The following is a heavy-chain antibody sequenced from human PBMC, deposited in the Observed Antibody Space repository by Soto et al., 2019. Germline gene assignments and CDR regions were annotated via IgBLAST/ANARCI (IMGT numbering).Heavy chain of an antibody. CDR2: ISSSGSTI. V-gene: IGHV3-11*01. D-gene: IGHD3-9*01. CDR3: ARGHPFYYDILTAHDAFDI. Sequence: GGSLRLSCAASGFTFSDYYMSWIRQAPGKGLEWVSYISSSGSTIYYADSVKGRFTISRDNAKNSLYLQMNSLRAEDTAVYYCARGHPFYYDILTAHDAFDIWGQGTMVTVSS. CDR1: GFTFSDYY. J-gene: IGHJ3*02.